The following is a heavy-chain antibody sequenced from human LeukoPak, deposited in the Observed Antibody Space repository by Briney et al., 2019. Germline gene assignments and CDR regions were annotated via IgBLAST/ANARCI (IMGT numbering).Heavy chain of an antibody. J-gene: IGHJ4*02. CDR2: INPNSGGT. Sequence: ASVKVSCEASGYTFTGYYMHWVRQAPGQGLELMGWINPNSGGTNYAQKFQGRVTMTRDTSISTAYIELSRLRSDDTAVYYCARDERYDSSGYPFDYWGQGTLVTVSS. V-gene: IGHV1-2*02. CDR1: GYTFTGYY. D-gene: IGHD3-22*01. CDR3: ARDERYDSSGYPFDY.